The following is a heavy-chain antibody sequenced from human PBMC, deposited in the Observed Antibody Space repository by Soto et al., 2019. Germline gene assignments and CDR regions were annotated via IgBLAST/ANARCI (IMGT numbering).Heavy chain of an antibody. CDR1: GFTFSSYA. CDR3: GKDEGGGTVAGTFY. V-gene: IGHV3-23*01. Sequence: PGGSLRLSCAASGFTFSSYAMSWVRQAPGRGLEWVSAISGSGGSTYYADSVKGRFTISRDNSKNTLYLQMNSLRAEDTAVYYCGKDEGGGTVAGTFYWGQGTLVTVS. CDR2: ISGSGGST. J-gene: IGHJ4*02. D-gene: IGHD6-19*01.